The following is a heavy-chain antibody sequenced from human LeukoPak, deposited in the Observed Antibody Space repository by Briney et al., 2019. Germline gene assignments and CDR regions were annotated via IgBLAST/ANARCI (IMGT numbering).Heavy chain of an antibody. J-gene: IGHJ4*02. CDR3: VRDGDGDYPVDS. D-gene: IGHD4-17*01. CDR2: VDSYGSGT. V-gene: IGHV3-74*03. Sequence: PGGSLRLFCAASGFRFSSYWMHWVRQAPGKGLVWVSRVDSYGSGTTYADSVKGRFTISRDNAKNTLYLQMNSLSAEDTAIYYCVRDGDGDYPVDSWGQGTLVSVSS. CDR1: GFRFSSYW.